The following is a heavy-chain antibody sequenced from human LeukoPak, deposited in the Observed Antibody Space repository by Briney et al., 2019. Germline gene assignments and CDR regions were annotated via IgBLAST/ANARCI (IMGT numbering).Heavy chain of an antibody. CDR3: AKDQCSSTSCYERGPFDY. Sequence: XASGFTFSXXXXXWVRXAPGXXXEXVXAISGSGGSTYYADSVKGRFTISRDNSKNTLYLQMNSLRAEDTAVYYCAKDQCSSTSCYERGPFDYWGQGTLVTVSS. D-gene: IGHD2-2*01. J-gene: IGHJ4*02. CDR2: ISGSGGST. V-gene: IGHV3-23*01. CDR1: GFTFSXXX.